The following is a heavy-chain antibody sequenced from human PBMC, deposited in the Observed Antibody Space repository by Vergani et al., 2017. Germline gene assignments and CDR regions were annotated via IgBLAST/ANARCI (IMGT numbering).Heavy chain of an antibody. CDR1: GYTFTSYY. Sequence: QVQLVQSGAEVKKPGASVKVSCKASGYTFTSYYMHWVRQAPGQGLEWMGIINPSGGSTSYAQKFQGRVTMTRDTSTSTVYMELSSLRSEDTAVYYCAREFYDYVWVDYYYYYMDVWGKGTTVTVSS. V-gene: IGHV1-46*01. CDR2: INPSGGST. J-gene: IGHJ6*03. D-gene: IGHD3-16*01. CDR3: AREFYDYVWVDYYYYYMDV.